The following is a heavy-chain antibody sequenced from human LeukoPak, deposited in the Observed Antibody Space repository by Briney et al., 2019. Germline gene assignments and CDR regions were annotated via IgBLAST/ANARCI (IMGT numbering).Heavy chain of an antibody. CDR2: INHSGST. D-gene: IGHD3-22*01. CDR1: GGSFSGYY. V-gene: IGHV4-34*01. J-gene: IGHJ4*02. CDR3: ARLRYYYDSNGGGFDY. Sequence: SETLSLTCAVYGGSFSGYYWSWIRQPPGKGLEWIGEINHSGSTNYNPSLKSRVTISVDTSKNQFSLKLSSVTAADTAVYYCARLRYYYDSNGGGFDYWGQGTLVTVSS.